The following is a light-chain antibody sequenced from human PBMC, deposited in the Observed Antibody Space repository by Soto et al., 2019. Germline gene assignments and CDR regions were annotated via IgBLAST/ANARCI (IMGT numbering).Light chain of an antibody. V-gene: IGKV3-20*01. Sequence: DIVLTQSPVTLSLSPGERATLSCRASQSLRSSYLAWYQQKPGQAPRLLMYGASNRAAGFPDRFSGSGSGTDFNRAISNLEPEDFALYFCHCQQFADSSLYTFGKRTQVEMK. CDR3: QQFADSSLYT. CDR1: QSLRSSY. J-gene: IGKJ2*01. CDR2: GAS.